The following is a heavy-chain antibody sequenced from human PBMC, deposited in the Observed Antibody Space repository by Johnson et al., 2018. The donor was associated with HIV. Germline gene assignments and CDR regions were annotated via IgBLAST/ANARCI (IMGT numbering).Heavy chain of an antibody. CDR3: AKVHIPARWSAAFDI. CDR2: VYSGGST. Sequence: VHLVESGGGLVQPGGSLRLSCAASGFTVSSNYMSWVRQGPGKGLEWVSVVYSGGSTYYADSVKGRFTISRDNSKNTLYLQMSSLRTEDTAVYYCAKVHIPARWSAAFDIWGRGTLVTVSS. V-gene: IGHV3-66*02. D-gene: IGHD6-6*01. CDR1: GFTVSSNY. J-gene: IGHJ3*02.